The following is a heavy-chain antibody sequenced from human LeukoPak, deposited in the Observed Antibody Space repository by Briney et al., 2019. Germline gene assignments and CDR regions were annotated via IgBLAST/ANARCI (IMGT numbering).Heavy chain of an antibody. V-gene: IGHV3-30*07. CDR2: ISDDRREK. Sequence: GGSLRLSCAASGFTFSSYSMRWVRQAPGKGLEWVALISDDRREKYYADSVKGRFTISRDNYKSTLYLQMNSLTIKDTALYFCAKDHRPPDYGLTYFDSWGLGTLVTVSS. D-gene: IGHD4-17*01. CDR1: GFTFSSYS. CDR3: AKDHRPPDYGLTYFDS. J-gene: IGHJ4*02.